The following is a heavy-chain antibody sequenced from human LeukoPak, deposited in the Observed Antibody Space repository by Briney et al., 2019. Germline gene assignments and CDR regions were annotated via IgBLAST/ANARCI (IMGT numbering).Heavy chain of an antibody. V-gene: IGHV3-7*03. CDR2: VKQDGSEK. J-gene: IGHJ4*02. D-gene: IGHD3-22*01. CDR3: AKLGRWLFEDDY. Sequence: GGSLRLSCAASGFTFNSYWMNWVRQAPGKGLEWVANVKQDGSEKYYVDSVKGRFTISRDNAKNSLYLQMNSLRAEDTALYYCAKLGRWLFEDDYWGQGTLVTVSS. CDR1: GFTFNSYW.